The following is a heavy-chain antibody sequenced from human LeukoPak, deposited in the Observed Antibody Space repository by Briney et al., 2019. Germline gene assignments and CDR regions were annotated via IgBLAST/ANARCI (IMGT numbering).Heavy chain of an antibody. Sequence: ASVKVSCKTSGDSFTGYYMHWVRQAPGQGLEWMGWINPMNGGTNYPQKFQGRVTMTTDTSVGTAYMELSSLASDDTAVYYCARRGAYFDYWGQGTLVTASA. CDR1: GDSFTGYY. V-gene: IGHV1-2*02. CDR3: ARRGAYFDY. D-gene: IGHD1-26*01. J-gene: IGHJ4*02. CDR2: INPMNGGT.